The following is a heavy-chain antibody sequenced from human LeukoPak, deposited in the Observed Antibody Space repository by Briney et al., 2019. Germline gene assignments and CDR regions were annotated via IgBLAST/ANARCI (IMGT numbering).Heavy chain of an antibody. V-gene: IGHV4-39*07. CDR3: ARDRTQWYSSNWYGPFDP. J-gene: IGHJ5*02. D-gene: IGHD6-19*01. Sequence: SETLSLTCTVSGGSISSSSYYWGWIRQPPGKGLEWIGSIYYSGSTYYNPSLKSRVTISVDTSKNQFSLNLSSVTAADTAVYYCARDRTQWYSSNWYGPFDPWGQGTLVTVSS. CDR2: IYYSGST. CDR1: GGSISSSSYY.